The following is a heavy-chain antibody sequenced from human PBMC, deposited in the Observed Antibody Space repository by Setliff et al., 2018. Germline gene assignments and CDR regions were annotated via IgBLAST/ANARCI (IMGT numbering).Heavy chain of an antibody. CDR1: GFTFFYHG. CDR3: AKRAGYYGSGSPLDY. V-gene: IGHV3-30*18. CDR2: ISYDGRDK. Sequence: GGSLRLSCAASGFTFFYHGMHWVRQAPGQGLEWVAVISYDGRDKYYADSVKGRFTVSRDNSENTLYLHMNNLRPEDTALYYCAKRAGYYGSGSPLDYWGQGTLVTVS. D-gene: IGHD3-10*01. J-gene: IGHJ4*02.